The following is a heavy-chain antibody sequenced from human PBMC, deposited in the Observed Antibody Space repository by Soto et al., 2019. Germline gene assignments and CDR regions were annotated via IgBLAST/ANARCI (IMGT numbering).Heavy chain of an antibody. CDR1: GFTFSSYA. CDR3: ARGYYGSGSYYKPYYFDY. V-gene: IGHV3-64*02. D-gene: IGHD3-10*01. J-gene: IGHJ4*02. Sequence: HPGGSLRLSWAASGFTFSSYAMHWVRQAPGKGLEYVSAISSNGGSTYYADSVKGRFTISRDNSKNTLYLQMGSLRAEDMAVYYCARGYYGSGSYYKPYYFDYRGQGPLVTVSP. CDR2: ISSNGGST.